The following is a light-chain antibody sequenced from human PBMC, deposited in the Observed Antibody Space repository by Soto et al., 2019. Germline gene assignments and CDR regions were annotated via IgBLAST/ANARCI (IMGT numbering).Light chain of an antibody. CDR3: QQYDNLPSIT. Sequence: DMPMTQSPSSLSASVGDRVTITCQASQDISNYLNWYQQKPGKAPKLLIYDASTLETGVPSRFSGSGSGTDFTFTISSLQPEDIATYYCQQYDNLPSITFGQGARLDIK. CDR1: QDISNY. J-gene: IGKJ5*01. V-gene: IGKV1-33*01. CDR2: DAS.